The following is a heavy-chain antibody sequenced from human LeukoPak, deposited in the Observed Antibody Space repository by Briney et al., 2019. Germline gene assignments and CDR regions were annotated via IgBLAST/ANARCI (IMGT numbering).Heavy chain of an antibody. CDR2: LYYRGTT. CDR1: GGSISSYY. Sequence: PSETLSLTCTVSGGSISSYYWSWIRQPPGKGLEWIGGLYYRGTTYYNPSLKSRVTIPVDTSQNQFSLKLRSVTAADTAVYYCARRRGTSLYYFDYWGQGTLVTVSS. J-gene: IGHJ4*02. CDR3: ARRRGTSLYYFDY. V-gene: IGHV4-59*05. D-gene: IGHD1-1*01.